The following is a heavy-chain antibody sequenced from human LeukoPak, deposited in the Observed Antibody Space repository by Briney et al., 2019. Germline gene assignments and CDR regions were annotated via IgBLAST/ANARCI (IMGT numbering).Heavy chain of an antibody. V-gene: IGHV4-59*08. D-gene: IGHD6-19*01. CDR3: ARRKRGSGGPFDF. CDR2: MDYSGST. J-gene: IGHJ4*02. Sequence: SETLSLTCTVSGGSISDYYWTWIRQSPGTGLEWIGYMDYSGSTAYNPSLKSRVTISIDTSKKQFSLELSSVTAADTAIYFCARRKRGSGGPFDFWGQGTLVTVSS. CDR1: GGSISDYY.